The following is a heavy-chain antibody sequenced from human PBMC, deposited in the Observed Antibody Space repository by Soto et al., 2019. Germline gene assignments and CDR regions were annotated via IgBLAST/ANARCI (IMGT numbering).Heavy chain of an antibody. J-gene: IGHJ4*02. CDR1: GYTFTGYY. CDR2: INPNSGGT. CDR3: VREASSIAAPVFDY. D-gene: IGHD6-6*01. V-gene: IGHV1-2*04. Sequence: ASVKVSCKASGYTFTGYYMHWVRQAPGQGLEWMGWINPNSGGTNYAQKFQGWVTMTRDTSISTAYMELSRLRSDDTAVYYCVREASSIAAPVFDYWGQGTLVTVSS.